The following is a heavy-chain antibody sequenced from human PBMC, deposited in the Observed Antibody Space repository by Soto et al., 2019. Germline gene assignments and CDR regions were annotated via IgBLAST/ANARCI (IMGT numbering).Heavy chain of an antibody. CDR3: ARAWTGTLGVVIPQVDF. V-gene: IGHV3-21*01. CDR2: ISSRSSYI. J-gene: IGHJ4*02. D-gene: IGHD3-3*01. Sequence: EVQLVESGGGLAKPGGSLRLSCAASGFTFSSYSMNWVRQAPGKGLEWVSSISSRSSYIYYADSVKGRFTSSRDNAKNSLYLQMNSLRAEDTAVYYCARAWTGTLGVVIPQVDFWGQGTLVTVSS. CDR1: GFTFSSYS.